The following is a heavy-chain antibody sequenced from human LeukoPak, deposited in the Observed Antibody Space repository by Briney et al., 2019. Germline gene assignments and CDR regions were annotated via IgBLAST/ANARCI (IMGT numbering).Heavy chain of an antibody. D-gene: IGHD2-15*01. CDR1: GYSISSGYY. Sequence: PSETLSLTCTVSGYSISSGYYWGRIRQPPRKGLEWIGSIHHSGSTYYNPSLKSRVTISVDTSRNQFSLNLSSATAADTAVYYCTRGPVEYCSGGSCYDAFDIWGQGTLVTVSS. V-gene: IGHV4-38-2*02. CDR3: TRGPVEYCSGGSCYDAFDI. CDR2: IHHSGST. J-gene: IGHJ3*02.